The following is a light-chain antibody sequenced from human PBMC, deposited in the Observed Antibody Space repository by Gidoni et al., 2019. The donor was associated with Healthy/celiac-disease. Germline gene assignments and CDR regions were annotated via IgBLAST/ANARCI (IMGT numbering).Light chain of an antibody. V-gene: IGLV5-45*03. J-gene: IGLJ3*02. CDR1: SGINVGTYR. CDR3: MIWHSSAWV. Sequence: QAVLTQPSSRSASPGASARLTCTLRSGINVGTYRIYWYQQKPGSPPQYLLRYKSDSDKQQGSGVPSRFSGSKDASANAGILLISGLQSEDEADYYCMIWHSSAWVFGGGTKLTVL. CDR2: YKSDSDK.